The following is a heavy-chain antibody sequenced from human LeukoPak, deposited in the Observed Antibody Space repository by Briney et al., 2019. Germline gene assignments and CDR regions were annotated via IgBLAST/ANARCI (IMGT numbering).Heavy chain of an antibody. V-gene: IGHV3-21*01. Sequence: GGSLRLSCAASGFTFSSYSMNWVRQAPGKGLEWVSSISSSSSYIYYADSVKGRFTISRDNAKNSLYLQMNSLRAEDTAVYYCAKPTTNQLLYAFDIWGQGTMVTVSS. CDR2: ISSSSSYI. CDR3: AKPTTNQLLYAFDI. J-gene: IGHJ3*02. D-gene: IGHD2-2*01. CDR1: GFTFSSYS.